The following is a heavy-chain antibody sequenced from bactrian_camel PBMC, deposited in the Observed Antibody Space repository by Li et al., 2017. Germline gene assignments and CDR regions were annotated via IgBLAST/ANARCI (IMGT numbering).Heavy chain of an antibody. D-gene: IGHD6*01. V-gene: IGHV3S53*01. Sequence: QVQLVESGGDSVQAGESLRLSCVASGYTLPMNMGWFRRLPGQEREGVAAIAGDGRTDYADSVKDRFTISKDNVKNLYLHMNNLEPEDTAMYYCAAGDNRPCSLRTAPYAYWGHGTQVTVS. CDR2: IAGDGRT. J-gene: IGHJ4*01. CDR1: GYTLPMN. CDR3: AAGDNRPCSLRTAPYAY.